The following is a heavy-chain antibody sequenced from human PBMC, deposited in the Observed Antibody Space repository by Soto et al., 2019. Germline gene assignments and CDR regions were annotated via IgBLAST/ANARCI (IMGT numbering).Heavy chain of an antibody. CDR1: GYTLTVLS. V-gene: IGHV1-24*01. D-gene: IGHD3-22*01. CDR2: FDPEDGET. Sequence: ASVKVSCKVSGYTLTVLSMHWVRQAPGKGLEWMGGFDPEDGETIYAQKFQGRVTMTEDTSTDTAYMELSSLRSEDTAVYSCATKYYYDSSGYYPIDYWGQGTLVTVSS. J-gene: IGHJ4*02. CDR3: ATKYYYDSSGYYPIDY.